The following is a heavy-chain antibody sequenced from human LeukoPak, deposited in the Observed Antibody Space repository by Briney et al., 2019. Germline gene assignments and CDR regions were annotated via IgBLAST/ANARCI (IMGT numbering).Heavy chain of an antibody. V-gene: IGHV3-23*01. J-gene: IGHJ5*02. CDR3: ARSAGWFDP. Sequence: GGTLRLSCAASGFTFRRYGMSWVRQAPGKGLEWVSVISGSGGSTYYGDSVKGRFTISRDNAKNSLYLQMNSLRAEDTAVYYCARSAGWFDPWGQGTLVTVSS. CDR1: GFTFRRYG. CDR2: ISGSGGST.